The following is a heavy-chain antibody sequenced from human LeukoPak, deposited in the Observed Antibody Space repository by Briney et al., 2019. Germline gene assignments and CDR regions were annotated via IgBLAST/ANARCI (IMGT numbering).Heavy chain of an antibody. D-gene: IGHD5-12*01. CDR2: ISASGTNT. CDR3: AKDYYGYSGCDY. J-gene: IGHJ4*02. CDR1: GFTFSSYA. V-gene: IGHV3-23*01. Sequence: QSGGSLRLSCAASGFTFSSYAMSWVRQAPGKGLEWVSGISASGTNTYYADSVKGRFTISRDNSKNTLYLQMNSLRAEDTAVYYCAKDYYGYSGCDYWGQGTLVTVSS.